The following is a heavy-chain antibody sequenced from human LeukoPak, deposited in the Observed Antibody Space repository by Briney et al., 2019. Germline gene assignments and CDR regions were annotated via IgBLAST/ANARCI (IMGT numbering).Heavy chain of an antibody. CDR3: ARGVLGGAIDY. V-gene: IGHV3-48*02. D-gene: IGHD3-16*01. CDR1: GFTFTSYG. J-gene: IGHJ4*02. Sequence: GGSLRLSCAASGFTFTSYGINWVRPAPGKGLEWVSYISSSGTAQGYADSVKGRFTSSRDNAKNSLFLQMNSLRDEDTAVYYCARGVLGGAIDYWGQGTLVTVSS. CDR2: ISSSGTAQ.